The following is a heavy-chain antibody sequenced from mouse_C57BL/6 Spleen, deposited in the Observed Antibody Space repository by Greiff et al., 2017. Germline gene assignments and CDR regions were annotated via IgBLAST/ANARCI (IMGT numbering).Heavy chain of an antibody. J-gene: IGHJ4*01. V-gene: IGHV5-9*01. CDR2: ISGGGGNT. CDR1: GFTFSSYT. D-gene: IGHD2-14*01. CDR3: ARHPPLGRYGDYAMDY. Sequence: EVMLVESGGGLVKPGGSLKLSCAASGFTFSSYTMSWVRQTPEKRLEWVATISGGGGNTYYPDSVKGRFTISRDNAKNTLYLQLSSLRSEDTALYYGARHPPLGRYGDYAMDYWGQGTSVTVSS.